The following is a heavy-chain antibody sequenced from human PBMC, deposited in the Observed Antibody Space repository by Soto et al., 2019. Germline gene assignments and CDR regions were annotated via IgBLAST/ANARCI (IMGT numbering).Heavy chain of an antibody. CDR3: ARVVMTTVPASFYYGLDV. CDR2: IIPLIGTA. CDR1: GGTFSTYG. D-gene: IGHD4-4*01. V-gene: IGHV1-69*18. Sequence: QVQLVQSGAEVRKPGSSVTVSCKASGGTFSTYGITWVRQAPGQGLEWMGNIIPLIGTANYAQRFRARVTITADASTTTAYMELTSLRSEDTAVYYCARVVMTTVPASFYYGLDVWGQGTTVTVSS. J-gene: IGHJ6*02.